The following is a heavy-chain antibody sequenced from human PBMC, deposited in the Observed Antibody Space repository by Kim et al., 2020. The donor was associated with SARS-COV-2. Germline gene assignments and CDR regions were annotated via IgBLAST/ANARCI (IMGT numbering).Heavy chain of an antibody. CDR2: INGDGSKI. CDR3: VRDGVGAIPPDF. CDR1: GFTFSNYW. J-gene: IGHJ4*02. Sequence: GGSLRLSCAASGFTFSNYWMHWVRQAPGKGLVWVSHINGDGSKINHADSVKGRFTISRDNAKNTLYLQMNSLRAEDTAVYFCVRDGVGAIPPDFWGQGTLVTVSS. V-gene: IGHV3-74*01. D-gene: IGHD3-3*01.